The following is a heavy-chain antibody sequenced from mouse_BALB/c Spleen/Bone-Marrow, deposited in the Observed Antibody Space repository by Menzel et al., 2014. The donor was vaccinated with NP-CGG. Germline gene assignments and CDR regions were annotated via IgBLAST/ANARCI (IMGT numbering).Heavy chain of an antibody. D-gene: IGHD2-4*01. J-gene: IGHJ1*01. CDR3: SRLRMITTYFDV. CDR1: GFTFSTYA. V-gene: IGHV5-9-3*01. CDR2: ISSSGSYT. Sequence: DVKLQESGGGLAKPGGSLQLSCAASGFTFSTYAMSWVRQTPEKRLEWVATISSSGSYTYYPDSVKGRFTISRDNAKNTLYLQMSSLRSEDTAMFYCSRLRMITTYFDVWGAGTTVTVSS.